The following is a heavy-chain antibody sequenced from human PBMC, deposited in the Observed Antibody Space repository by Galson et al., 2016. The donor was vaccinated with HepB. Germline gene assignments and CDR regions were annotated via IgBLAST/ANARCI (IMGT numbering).Heavy chain of an antibody. J-gene: IGHJ4*02. V-gene: IGHV3-7*05. CDR1: GFSFGNYW. Sequence: SLRLSCATSGFSFGNYWMTWVRQSTGRGLEWVANIKEDGSEINYVNSVKGRFTISRDNAKNSLFLQMNSLRVEDTAMYFCVRRHWYDTPWGYFDYWGQGTQVTVSS. CDR2: IKEDGSEI. D-gene: IGHD1-1*01. CDR3: VRRHWYDTPWGYFDY.